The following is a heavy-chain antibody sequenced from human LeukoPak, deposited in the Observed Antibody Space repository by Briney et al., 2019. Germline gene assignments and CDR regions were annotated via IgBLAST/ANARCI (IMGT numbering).Heavy chain of an antibody. CDR3: AREGGGGSYYYYMDV. CDR2: ISSSSSYI. Sequence: GGSLRLSCAASGFTFSSYSMNWVRQAPGKGLEWVSSISSSSSYIYYADSVKGRFTISKDNAKNSLYLQMNSLRAEDTAVYYCAREGGGGSYYYYMDVWGKGTTVTVSS. D-gene: IGHD1-26*01. CDR1: GFTFSSYS. V-gene: IGHV3-21*01. J-gene: IGHJ6*03.